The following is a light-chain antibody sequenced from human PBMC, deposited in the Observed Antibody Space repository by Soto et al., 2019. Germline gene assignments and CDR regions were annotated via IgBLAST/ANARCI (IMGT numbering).Light chain of an antibody. CDR3: QQYYSYPRT. Sequence: AIRMTQSPSSFSASTGDRVTITCRASQGISSYLAWYQQKPGKAPKLLMYAASTLQSGVPSRFSGSGSGTDFTLTISCLQSEDFATYYCQQYYSYPRTFGQGTRWIS. V-gene: IGKV1-8*01. CDR2: AAS. J-gene: IGKJ1*01. CDR1: QGISSY.